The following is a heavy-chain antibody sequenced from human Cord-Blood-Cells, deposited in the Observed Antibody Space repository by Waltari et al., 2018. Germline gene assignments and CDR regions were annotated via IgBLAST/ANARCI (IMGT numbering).Heavy chain of an antibody. CDR2: INPNSGGT. V-gene: IGHV1-2*05. D-gene: IGHD2-2*01. J-gene: IGHJ3*02. CDR3: ARVRRYCSSTSCSDAFDI. Sequence: QVQLVQSGAEVKKPGASVKVSCKASGYTFTGYYMHWVRQAPGQGLEWMGRINPNSGGTNYAQKFQGRVTMTRDTSISTANMELSRLGSDDTVVYYCARVRRYCSSTSCSDAFDIWGQGTMVTVSS. CDR1: GYTFTGYY.